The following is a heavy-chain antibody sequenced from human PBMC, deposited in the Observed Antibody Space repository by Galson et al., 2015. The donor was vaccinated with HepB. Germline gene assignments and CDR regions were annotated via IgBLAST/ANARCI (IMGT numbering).Heavy chain of an antibody. CDR2: ISGSGGST. J-gene: IGHJ5*02. D-gene: IGHD4-23*01. CDR1: GFTFSSYA. V-gene: IGHV3-23*01. Sequence: SLRLSCAASGFTFSSYAMSWVRQAPGKGLEWVSAISGSGGSTYYADSVKGRFTISRDNSKNTLYLQMNSLRAEDTAVYYCAEDYTVVTETPWFDPWGQGTLVTVSS. CDR3: AEDYTVVTETPWFDP.